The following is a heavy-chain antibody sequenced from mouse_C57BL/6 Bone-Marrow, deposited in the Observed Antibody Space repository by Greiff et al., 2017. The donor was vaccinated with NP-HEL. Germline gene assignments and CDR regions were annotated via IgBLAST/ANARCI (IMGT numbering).Heavy chain of an antibody. CDR2: ISSGGSYT. CDR3: AGYYGRRAMDY. V-gene: IGHV5-6*02. CDR1: GFTFSSYG. Sequence: EVKLVESGGDLVKPGGSLKLSCAASGFTFSSYGMSWVRQTPDKRLEWVATISSGGSYTYYPDSVKGRFTISRDNAKNTLYLQMSSLKSEDTAMYYGAGYYGRRAMDYWGQGTSVTVSS. J-gene: IGHJ4*01. D-gene: IGHD1-1*01.